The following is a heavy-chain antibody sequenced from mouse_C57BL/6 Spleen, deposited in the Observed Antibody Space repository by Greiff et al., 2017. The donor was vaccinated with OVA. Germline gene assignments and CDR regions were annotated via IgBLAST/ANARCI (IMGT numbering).Heavy chain of an antibody. J-gene: IGHJ2*01. CDR3: ARSLLGRQYYFDY. CDR1: GYTFTSYW. Sequence: QVQLLQPGTELVKPGASVKLSCKASGYTFTSYWMPWVKQRPGQGLEWIGNINPSNGGTNYNEKFKSKATLTVDKSSSTAYMQLSSLTSEDSAVEYCARSLLGRQYYFDYWGQGTTLTVSS. V-gene: IGHV1-53*01. D-gene: IGHD4-1*01. CDR2: INPSNGGT.